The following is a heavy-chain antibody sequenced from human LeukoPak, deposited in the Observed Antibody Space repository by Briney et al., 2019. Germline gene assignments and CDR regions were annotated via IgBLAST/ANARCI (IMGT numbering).Heavy chain of an antibody. J-gene: IGHJ4*02. CDR1: GGSISSHY. V-gene: IGHV4-59*11. Sequence: PSETLPLTCTVSGGSISSHYWSWIRQPPGKGLEWIGYIYYSGSTNYNPSLKSRVTISVDTSKNQFSLKLSSVTAADTAVYYCARGPSKFGERDYWGQGTLVTVSS. CDR3: ARGPSKFGERDY. D-gene: IGHD3-10*01. CDR2: IYYSGST.